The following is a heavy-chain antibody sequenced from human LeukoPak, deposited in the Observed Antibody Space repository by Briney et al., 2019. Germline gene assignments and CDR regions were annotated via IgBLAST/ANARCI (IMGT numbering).Heavy chain of an antibody. Sequence: GRSLRLSCAASGSTFRSYGMHWVRQAPGKGLEWVAVTWYDGTNKNYADSVKGRFTISRDNSKNMLYLQMNSLRAEDTAVYYCAGGAEYFRHWGQGTLVTVSS. CDR2: TWYDGTNK. CDR1: GSTFRSYG. V-gene: IGHV3-33*01. CDR3: AGGAEYFRH. J-gene: IGHJ1*01. D-gene: IGHD3-16*01.